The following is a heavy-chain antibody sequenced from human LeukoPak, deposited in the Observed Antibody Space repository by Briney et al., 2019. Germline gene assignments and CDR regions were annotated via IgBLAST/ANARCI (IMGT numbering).Heavy chain of an antibody. V-gene: IGHV4-59*08. J-gene: IGHJ5*02. CDR1: GGSINNYY. CDR3: ARHDAVPYFSNGFDP. Sequence: PSETLSLTCTVSGGSINNYYWSWIRQPPGKGLEWIGYIYYSGTTRYNPSLKSRVTISVDTSKNHFSLEVNSVTAADTAVYYCARHDAVPYFSNGFDPWGQGTLVTVSS. CDR2: IYYSGTT. D-gene: IGHD2-2*01.